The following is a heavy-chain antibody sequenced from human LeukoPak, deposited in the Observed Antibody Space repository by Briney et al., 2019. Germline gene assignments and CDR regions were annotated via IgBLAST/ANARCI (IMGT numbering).Heavy chain of an antibody. CDR1: GFTFSSYS. Sequence: GGSLRLSCAASGFTFSSYSMNWVRQAPGKGLEWVSYISSSSSAIYYADSVKGRFTISRDNAKNSLYLQMNSLRAEDTGVYYCARVRYFDWLGPFDYWGQGTLVTVSS. D-gene: IGHD3-9*01. V-gene: IGHV3-48*01. J-gene: IGHJ4*02. CDR2: ISSSSSAI. CDR3: ARVRYFDWLGPFDY.